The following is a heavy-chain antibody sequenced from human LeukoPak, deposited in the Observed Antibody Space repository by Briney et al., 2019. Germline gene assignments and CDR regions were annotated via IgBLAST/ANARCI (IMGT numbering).Heavy chain of an antibody. Sequence: SETLSLTCTVSGGYISSHYWSWIRQPAGKGLEWIGRVYTSGSTNYNPSLKSRVTMSLDTSKNQFSLKLSSVTAADTAVYYCARDVPASIATYYFDYWGQGTLVTVSS. CDR1: GGYISSHY. J-gene: IGHJ4*02. D-gene: IGHD6-6*01. CDR3: ARDVPASIATYYFDY. CDR2: VYTSGST. V-gene: IGHV4-4*07.